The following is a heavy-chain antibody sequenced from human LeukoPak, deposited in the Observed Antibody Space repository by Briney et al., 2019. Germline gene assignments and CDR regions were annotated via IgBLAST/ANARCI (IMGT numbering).Heavy chain of an antibody. CDR2: IYYSGST. J-gene: IGHJ4*02. V-gene: IGHV4-59*08. D-gene: IGHD3-22*01. Sequence: PSETLSLTCTVSGGSISYYYWSWIRQPPGKGLEWIGYIYYSGSTNYNPSLKSRVTISVDTSKNQFSLKLSSVTAADTAVYYCARQARDYYDSSGYYDYWGQGTLVTVSS. CDR3: ARQARDYYDSSGYYDY. CDR1: GGSISYYY.